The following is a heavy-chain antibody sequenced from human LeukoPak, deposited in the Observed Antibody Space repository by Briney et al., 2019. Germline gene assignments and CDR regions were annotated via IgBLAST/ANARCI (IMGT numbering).Heavy chain of an antibody. CDR2: IIPIFGTA. J-gene: IGHJ3*02. CDR3: ARAYITMIVTGAFDI. D-gene: IGHD3-22*01. CDR1: GGTFSSYA. Sequence: ASVKVSCKASGGTFSSYAISWVRQAPGQGLEWMGGIIPIFGTANYAQKFQGRVTITADESTSTAYMELSSLRSEDTAVYYCARAYITMIVTGAFDIWGQGTMVTVSS. V-gene: IGHV1-69*13.